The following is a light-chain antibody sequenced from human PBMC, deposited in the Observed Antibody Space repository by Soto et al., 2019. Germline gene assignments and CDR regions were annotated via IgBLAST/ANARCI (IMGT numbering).Light chain of an antibody. CDR2: GNS. Sequence: QSVLTQPPSVSGAPGQRVTISCTGSSSNIGAGYDVHWYQQLPGTAPKLLIYGNSNRPSGVPDRFSGSKSGTSPSLAITGLQAEDEAYYYCQSYDSSLSVVFGGGTKLTVL. CDR1: SSNIGAGYD. J-gene: IGLJ2*01. V-gene: IGLV1-40*01. CDR3: QSYDSSLSVV.